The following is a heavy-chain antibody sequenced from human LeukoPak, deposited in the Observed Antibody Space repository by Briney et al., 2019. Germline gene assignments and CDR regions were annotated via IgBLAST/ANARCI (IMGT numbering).Heavy chain of an antibody. CDR3: ARVNWIELAVDY. D-gene: IGHD1-1*01. J-gene: IGHJ4*02. V-gene: IGHV1-18*01. Sequence: ASVKVSCKASGYAFTSYGISWVRQAPGQGLEWMGWISAYNGNTNYAQKLQGRVTMTTDTSTSTAYVELRSLRSDDTAVYYCARVNWIELAVDYWGQGTLVTVS. CDR1: GYAFTSYG. CDR2: ISAYNGNT.